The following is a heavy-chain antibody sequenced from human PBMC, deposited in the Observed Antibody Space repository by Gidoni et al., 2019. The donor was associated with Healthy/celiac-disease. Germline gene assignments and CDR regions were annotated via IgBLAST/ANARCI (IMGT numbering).Heavy chain of an antibody. CDR1: GFTFSSYA. Sequence: EVQLLESGGGLVQPGGSLSLSCAASGFTFSSYAMSWVRQAPGKGLEWVSAISGSGGSTYYADSVKGRFTISRDNSKNTLYLQMNSLRAEDTAVYYCAKDSSGAGGFDYWGQGTLVTVSS. CDR3: AKDSSGAGGFDY. V-gene: IGHV3-23*01. CDR2: ISGSGGST. J-gene: IGHJ4*02. D-gene: IGHD3-16*01.